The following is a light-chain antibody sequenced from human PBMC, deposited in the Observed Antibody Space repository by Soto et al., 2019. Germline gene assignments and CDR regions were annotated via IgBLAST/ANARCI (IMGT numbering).Light chain of an antibody. Sequence: QSALTQPASVSGSPGQSITISCTGTSSDVGGYDYVSWYQQHPGKAPQLMIYEVSNRPSGVSNRFSGSKSGNTASLTISGLQAEDEADYYCSSYTSSSTYVFGTATKVTVL. CDR3: SSYTSSSTYV. J-gene: IGLJ1*01. CDR2: EVS. CDR1: SSDVGGYDY. V-gene: IGLV2-14*01.